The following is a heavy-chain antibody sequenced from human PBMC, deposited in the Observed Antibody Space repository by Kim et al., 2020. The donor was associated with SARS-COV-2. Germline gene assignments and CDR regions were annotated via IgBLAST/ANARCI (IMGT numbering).Heavy chain of an antibody. Sequence: SETLSLTCAVYGGSFSGYYWSWIRQPPGKGLEWIGEINHSGSTNYNPSLKSRVTISVDTSKNQFSLKLSSVTAADTAVYYCASCRYFWGHRGYYYYGMDVWGQGTTVTVSS. CDR3: ASCRYFWGHRGYYYYGMDV. V-gene: IGHV4-34*01. CDR1: GGSFSGYY. CDR2: INHSGST. J-gene: IGHJ6*02. D-gene: IGHD3-16*01.